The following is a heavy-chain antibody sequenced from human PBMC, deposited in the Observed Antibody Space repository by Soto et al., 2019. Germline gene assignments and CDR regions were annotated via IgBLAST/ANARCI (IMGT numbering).Heavy chain of an antibody. J-gene: IGHJ5*02. CDR1: GYTFTIYA. Sequence: ASVNLSCKASGYTFTIYAMHLVRQAPGQRLEWMGWINAGNGNTKYYADSVKGRFTISRDNSKNTLYLQMNSLRAEDTAVYYCARDLYGGNSGWFDPWGQGTLVTVSS. CDR3: ARDLYGGNSGWFDP. CDR2: INAGNGNT. V-gene: IGHV1-3*01. D-gene: IGHD4-17*01.